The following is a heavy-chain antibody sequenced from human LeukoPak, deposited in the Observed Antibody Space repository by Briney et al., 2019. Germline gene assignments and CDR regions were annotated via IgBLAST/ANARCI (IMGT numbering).Heavy chain of an antibody. D-gene: IGHD5-12*01. CDR3: ALSGYSGYDYRLDY. CDR1: GGSFSGYY. J-gene: IGHJ4*02. Sequence: PSETLSLTCAVYGGSFSGYYWSWIRQPPGKGLEWIGEINHSGSTNYNPSLKSRVTISVDTSKKQFSLKLSSVTAADTAVYYCALSGYSGYDYRLDYWGQGTLVTVSS. V-gene: IGHV4-34*01. CDR2: INHSGST.